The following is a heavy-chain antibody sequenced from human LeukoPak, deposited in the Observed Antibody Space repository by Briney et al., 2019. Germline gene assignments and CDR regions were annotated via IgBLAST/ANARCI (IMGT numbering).Heavy chain of an antibody. Sequence: PAGTLTLSCAASGFTFSTDSMNWLRQAQGQGLEWVSYVSSSNSTIYYEVPGKGRFTISTDNTKNYLYLQMNSLRAEATAVYYFARDSPPDYWGQGTLVTVSS. CDR1: GFTFSTDS. J-gene: IGHJ4*02. V-gene: IGHV3-48*01. CDR2: VSSSNSTI. CDR3: ARDSPPDY.